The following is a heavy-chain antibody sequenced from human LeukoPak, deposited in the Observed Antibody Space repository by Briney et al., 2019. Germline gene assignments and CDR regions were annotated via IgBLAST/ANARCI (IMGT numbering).Heavy chain of an antibody. CDR3: ARGRDGDFPPDY. V-gene: IGHV3-23*01. Sequence: GGSLRLSCAASGVTLSSFAMSWARQAPGKGLEWVSAISGSGAGTYYADPVKGRFTISRDNSKNTLYLQMNSLRAEDTAVYYCARGRDGDFPPDYWGQGTLVTVSS. J-gene: IGHJ4*02. CDR1: GVTLSSFA. D-gene: IGHD4-17*01. CDR2: ISGSGAGT.